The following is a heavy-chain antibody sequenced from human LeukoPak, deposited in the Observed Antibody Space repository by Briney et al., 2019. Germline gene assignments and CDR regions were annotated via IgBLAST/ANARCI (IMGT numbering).Heavy chain of an antibody. V-gene: IGHV1-2*06. CDR2: INPNSGGT. CDR1: GYTFTGYY. D-gene: IGHD3-22*01. J-gene: IGHJ4*02. CDR3: ARAGDYYDSSGYPPLRY. Sequence: ASVKVSCKASGYTFTGYYMHWVRQAPGQGLEWMGRINPNSGGTNYAQKFQGRVTMTRDTSISTAYMELSRLRSDDTAVYYCARAGDYYDSSGYPPLRYWGQGTLVTVSS.